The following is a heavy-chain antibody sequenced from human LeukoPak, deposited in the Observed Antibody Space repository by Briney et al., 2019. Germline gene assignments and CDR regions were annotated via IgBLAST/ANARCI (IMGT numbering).Heavy chain of an antibody. J-gene: IGHJ4*02. CDR3: AHRQGSGDYWGY. CDR1: GFSLSTIGVG. CDR2: IYWDGDK. D-gene: IGHD2-15*01. V-gene: IGHV2-5*02. Sequence: SGPTLVNPTQTLTLTCTFSGFSLSTIGVGVGWIRQPPGKALEWLALIYWDGDKRYSPSLKSRLTITKDISKNQVVLTMPNMDPVDTATYYCAHRQGSGDYWGYWGQGTLVTVSS.